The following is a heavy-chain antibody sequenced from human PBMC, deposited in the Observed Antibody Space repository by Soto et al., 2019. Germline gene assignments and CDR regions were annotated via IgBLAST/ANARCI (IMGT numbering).Heavy chain of an antibody. CDR1: GGTFSSYA. D-gene: IGHD4-17*01. CDR2: IIPIFGTA. CDR3: ASDQGYADYPYFDY. J-gene: IGHJ4*01. Sequence: QVQLVQSVAEVKKPGSSVKVYCKASGGTFSSYAISWVRQAPGQGLEWMGGIIPIFGTANYAQKFQGRVTITADESTSTAYMELRSLRSEDTAVYYFASDQGYADYPYFDYWGNGTMVNGSS. V-gene: IGHV1-69*01.